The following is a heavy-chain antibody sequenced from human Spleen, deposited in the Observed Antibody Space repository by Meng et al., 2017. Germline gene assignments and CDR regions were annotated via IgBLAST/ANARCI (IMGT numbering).Heavy chain of an antibody. Sequence: SVKVSCKASGYIFNGYYMHWVRQAPGQGLEWMGRIIPILGIANYAQKFQGRVTITADKSTSTAYMELSSLRSEDTAVYYCARDEDISAAGKLFGDYWGQGTLVTVSS. J-gene: IGHJ4*02. V-gene: IGHV1-69*04. CDR2: IIPILGIA. CDR1: GYIFNGYY. CDR3: ARDEDISAAGKLFGDY. D-gene: IGHD6-25*01.